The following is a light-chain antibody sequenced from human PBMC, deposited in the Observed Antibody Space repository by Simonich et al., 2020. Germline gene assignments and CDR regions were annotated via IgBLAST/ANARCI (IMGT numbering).Light chain of an antibody. V-gene: IGLV2-23*01. CDR3: CSYAGSSTWV. CDR2: EGS. J-gene: IGLJ3*02. Sequence: QSALTQPASVSGSPGQSITISCTGTSSDVGSYNLVSWSQQPPGKAPKLMIYEGSKRPSVVSNRFSGSKSGNTASLTISGLQAEDEADYYCCSYAGSSTWVFGGGTKLTVL. CDR1: SSDVGSYNL.